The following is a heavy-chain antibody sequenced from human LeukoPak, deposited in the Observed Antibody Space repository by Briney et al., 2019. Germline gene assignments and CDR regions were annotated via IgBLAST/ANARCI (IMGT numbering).Heavy chain of an antibody. V-gene: IGHV3-23*01. CDR2: ISGSGGRT. CDR3: AKDLDSSGYYLGENFDY. D-gene: IGHD3-22*01. J-gene: IGHJ4*02. CDR1: GFTFSSYA. Sequence: GGSLRLSCAASGFTFSSYAMNWVRQAPGKGLEWVAMISGSGGRTYYADSVKGRFTISRVNSKNTLYLQMNSLRAEDKAVYYCAKDLDSSGYYLGENFDYWGQGTLVTVSS.